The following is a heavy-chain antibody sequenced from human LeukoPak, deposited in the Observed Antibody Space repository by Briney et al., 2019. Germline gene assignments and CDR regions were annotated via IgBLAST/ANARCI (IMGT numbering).Heavy chain of an antibody. D-gene: IGHD6-19*01. Sequence: SQTLSLTCAISGDSVSINSAAWNWIRQSPSRGLEWLGGTYQRSKWYNDYAVSVKSRITINPDISKNQFSLQLNSVTPEDTAVYYCARSPSPYSSGWYFDYWGQGTLVTVSS. J-gene: IGHJ4*02. CDR2: TYQRSKWYN. CDR1: GDSVSINSAA. V-gene: IGHV6-1*01. CDR3: ARSPSPYSSGWYFDY.